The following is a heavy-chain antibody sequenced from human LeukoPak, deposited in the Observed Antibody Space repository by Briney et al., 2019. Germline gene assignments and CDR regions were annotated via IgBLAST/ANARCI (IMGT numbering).Heavy chain of an antibody. CDR1: GGTFSSYA. CDR3: ASGAAAGYDFFRMDV. CDR2: IIPILGIA. D-gene: IGHD6-13*01. Sequence: SVKVSCKASGGTFSSYAISWVRQAPGQGLEWMGRIIPILGIANYAQKFQGRVTITADKSTSTSYMELSSLRSEDTAVYYCASGAAAGYDFFRMDVWGQGTTVTVSS. V-gene: IGHV1-69*04. J-gene: IGHJ6*02.